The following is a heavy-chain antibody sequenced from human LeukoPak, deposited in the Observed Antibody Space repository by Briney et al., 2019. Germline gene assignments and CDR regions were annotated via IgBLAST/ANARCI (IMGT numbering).Heavy chain of an antibody. V-gene: IGHV1-46*01. Sequence: ASVKVSCKASGYTFTSYCMHWVRQAPGQGLEWMGIINPSGGTTSYSQKFQGRVTMTRDTSTSTVYMELSSLRSEDTAVYYCASGGDHYYGSGSYLLDYWGQGTLVTVSS. CDR3: ASGGDHYYGSGSYLLDY. CDR1: GYTFTSYC. D-gene: IGHD3-10*01. CDR2: INPSGGTT. J-gene: IGHJ4*02.